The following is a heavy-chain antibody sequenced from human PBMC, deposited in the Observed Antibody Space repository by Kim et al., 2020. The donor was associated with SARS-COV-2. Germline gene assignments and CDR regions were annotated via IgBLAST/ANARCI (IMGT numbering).Heavy chain of an antibody. D-gene: IGHD4-17*01. Sequence: ASVKVSCKASGYIFTSYYMHWVRQAPGQGLEWMGIINPSGGRTSYAQKFQGRVTMTRDTSTSTVYMELSSLKSEDTAVYYCARDSPPTVTTYFDCWGQGTLVTVSS. J-gene: IGHJ4*02. CDR3: ARDSPPTVTTYFDC. CDR2: INPSGGRT. V-gene: IGHV1-46*01. CDR1: GYIFTSYY.